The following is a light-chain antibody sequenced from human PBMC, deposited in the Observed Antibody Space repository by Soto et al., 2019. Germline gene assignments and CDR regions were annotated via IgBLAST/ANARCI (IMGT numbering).Light chain of an antibody. CDR3: KQLNSYIN. J-gene: IGKJ5*01. V-gene: IGKV1-9*01. Sequence: DIQLTHSPSFLSASVVDRVTITCLASQGISSYLAWYQQKPGKAPKLLIYAASTLQSGVPSRFSGSGSGKEFTLTISSLQPEDFATYYCKQLNSYINFGQGTRLEIK. CDR2: AAS. CDR1: QGISSY.